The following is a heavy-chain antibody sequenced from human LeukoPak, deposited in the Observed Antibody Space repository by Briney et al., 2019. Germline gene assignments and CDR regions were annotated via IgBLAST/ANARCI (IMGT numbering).Heavy chain of an antibody. Sequence: GGSLRLSCAASGFTFSSYWMHWVRQAPGKGLVWVSRINSDGSSTSYADSVKGRFTIPRDNAKNTLYLQMNSLRAEDTAVYYCARDRVMGNWFDPWGQGTLVTVSS. CDR2: INSDGSST. CDR1: GFTFSSYW. CDR3: ARDRVMGNWFDP. J-gene: IGHJ5*02. V-gene: IGHV3-74*01. D-gene: IGHD2-8*01.